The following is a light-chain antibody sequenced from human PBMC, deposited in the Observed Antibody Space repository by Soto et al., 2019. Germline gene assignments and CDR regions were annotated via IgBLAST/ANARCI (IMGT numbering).Light chain of an antibody. Sequence: IQLTQSPSSLSASIGDRVTITCRASQDIASYLAWYQQKPGNAPKLLIYAASTLHSGVPSRFSGRGSGTDFTLTISSLQPEDCVTYYCQQLNVNLLFGQGTKLEIK. V-gene: IGKV1-9*01. CDR3: QQLNVNLL. CDR2: AAS. CDR1: QDIASY. J-gene: IGKJ2*01.